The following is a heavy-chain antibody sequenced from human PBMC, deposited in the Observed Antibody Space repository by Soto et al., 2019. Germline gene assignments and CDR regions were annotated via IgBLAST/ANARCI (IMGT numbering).Heavy chain of an antibody. CDR1: GYTFTSYG. CDR3: ARDRGSNYAFWSGGTTNWFDP. D-gene: IGHD3-3*01. J-gene: IGHJ5*02. Sequence: QVQLVQSGAEVKKPGASVKVSCKASGYTFTSYGISWVRQAPGQGLEWMGWISAYNGNTNYAQKLQGRVTMTTDTSTSTAYMELRSLRSDDTAVYYCARDRGSNYAFWSGGTTNWFDPWGQGTLVTVSS. V-gene: IGHV1-18*01. CDR2: ISAYNGNT.